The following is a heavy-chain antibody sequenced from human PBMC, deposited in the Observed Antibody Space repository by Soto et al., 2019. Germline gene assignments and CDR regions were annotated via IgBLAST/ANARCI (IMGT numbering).Heavy chain of an antibody. J-gene: IGHJ5*02. CDR1: GGSISSGGYS. Sequence: QVQLQESGRGLVKPSQTLSLTCTVSGGSISSGGYSWSWIRQHPGKRLDWIGYIFYSGSPYYNPSRKSRFTISVDTSKNQFCVKLSSVSAADTAVYSCAIDGSYYYGSGSYDWFDPCGQGTLVTVSS. D-gene: IGHD3-10*01. V-gene: IGHV4-31*03. CDR2: IFYSGSP. CDR3: AIDGSYYYGSGSYDWFDP.